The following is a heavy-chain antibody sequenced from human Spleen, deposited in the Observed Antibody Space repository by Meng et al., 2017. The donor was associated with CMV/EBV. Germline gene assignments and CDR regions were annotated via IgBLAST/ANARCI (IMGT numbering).Heavy chain of an antibody. CDR1: GYTFTSYG. J-gene: IGHJ4*02. CDR2: VSAETGDT. D-gene: IGHD4-17*01. Sequence: QVQLVQSGAEVKKPGASVKVSCKASGYTFTSYGISWVRQAPGQGLEWMGWVSAETGDTNYGQKFHARVTVTADTFTKTAYMEMRSLRSDDSAIYYCARAGAAVTTNFDFWGQGTLVTVSS. CDR3: ARAGAAVTTNFDF. V-gene: IGHV1-18*01.